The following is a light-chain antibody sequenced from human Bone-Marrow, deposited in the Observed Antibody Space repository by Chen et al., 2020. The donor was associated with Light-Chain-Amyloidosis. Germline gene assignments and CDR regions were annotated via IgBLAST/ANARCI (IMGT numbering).Light chain of an antibody. V-gene: IGLV3-21*02. CDR2: DDS. J-gene: IGLJ3*02. CDR1: NIGSTS. Sequence: SYVLTQPSSFSVAPGHTATIACGGNNIGSTSVHWYQQTPGQSPLLVVYDDSDRPSGIPERLSGSNSGNTATLTISRVEAGDEADYYCQVWDRSSDRPVFGGGTKLTVL. CDR3: QVWDRSSDRPV.